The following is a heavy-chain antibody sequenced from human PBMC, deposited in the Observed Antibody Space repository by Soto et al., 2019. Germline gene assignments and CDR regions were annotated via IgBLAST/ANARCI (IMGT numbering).Heavy chain of an antibody. CDR1: GFNFSNHW. Sequence: LILSCAASGFNFSNHWMHWVRQRPGEGLVWVSRITSDGKSKAYAESVKGRFAISRDNAKNTLYLQMNGLTAEDTAVYYCARESGDWPLNWFDPWGVGTLVTVSS. D-gene: IGHD2-21*02. CDR3: ARESGDWPLNWFDP. J-gene: IGHJ5*02. V-gene: IGHV3-74*01. CDR2: ITSDGKSK.